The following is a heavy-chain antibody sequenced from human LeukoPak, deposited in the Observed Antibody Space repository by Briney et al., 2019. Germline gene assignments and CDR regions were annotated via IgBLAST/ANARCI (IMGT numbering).Heavy chain of an antibody. J-gene: IGHJ4*02. CDR2: ISGSGGST. V-gene: IGHV3-23*01. Sequence: PGGSLRLSCAASGFTFSSYAMSWVRQAPGKGLEGVSAISGSGGSTYYADSVKGRFTISRDNSKNTLYLQMDSLRAEDTAVYYCAKAVPPYYGSGSYPDYWGQGTLVTVSS. CDR3: AKAVPPYYGSGSYPDY. D-gene: IGHD3-10*01. CDR1: GFTFSSYA.